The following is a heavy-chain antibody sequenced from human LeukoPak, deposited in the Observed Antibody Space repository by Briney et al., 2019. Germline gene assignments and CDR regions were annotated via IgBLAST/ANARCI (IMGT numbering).Heavy chain of an antibody. Sequence: SETLSLTCTVAGGSISSYYWSWIRQPPGKGPEWIGDIYYSGSTNYNPSLKSRVTISVDTSKNQFSLKLSSVTAADTAVYYCATYDVPWRYFDYWGQGTLVTVSS. CDR2: IYYSGST. CDR3: ATYDVPWRYFDY. D-gene: IGHD3-22*01. J-gene: IGHJ4*02. V-gene: IGHV4-59*01. CDR1: GGSISSYY.